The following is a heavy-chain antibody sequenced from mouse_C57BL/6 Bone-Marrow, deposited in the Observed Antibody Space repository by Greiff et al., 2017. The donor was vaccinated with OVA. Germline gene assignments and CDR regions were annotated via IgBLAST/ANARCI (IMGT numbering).Heavy chain of an antibody. J-gene: IGHJ3*01. CDR3: ARPLTGTAWFAY. D-gene: IGHD4-1*01. V-gene: IGHV5-6*01. Sequence: EVKLVESGGDLVKPGGSLKLSCAASGFTFSSYGMSWVRQTPDKRLEWVATISSGGSYTYYPDSVKGRFTISRDNAKNTLYLQMSSLKSEDTAMYYCARPLTGTAWFAYWGQGTLVTVSA. CDR2: ISSGGSYT. CDR1: GFTFSSYG.